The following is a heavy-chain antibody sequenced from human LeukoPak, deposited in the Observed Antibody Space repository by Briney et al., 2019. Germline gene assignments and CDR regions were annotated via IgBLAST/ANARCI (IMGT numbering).Heavy chain of an antibody. D-gene: IGHD2-2*01. CDR1: GGSFSGYY. CDR2: INHSGST. V-gene: IGHV4-34*01. CDR3: AREGWGYCSSTSCYLDY. Sequence: SETLSLTCAVYGGSFSGYYWSWIRRPPGKGLEWIGEINHSGSTNYNPSLKSRVTISVDTSKNQFSLKLSSVTAADTAVYYCAREGWGYCSSTSCYLDYWGQGTLVTVSS. J-gene: IGHJ4*02.